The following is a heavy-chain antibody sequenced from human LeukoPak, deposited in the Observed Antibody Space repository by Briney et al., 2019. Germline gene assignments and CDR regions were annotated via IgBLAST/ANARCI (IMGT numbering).Heavy chain of an antibody. CDR2: IYYSGST. D-gene: IGHD7-27*01. CDR1: GGSISSSSYY. V-gene: IGHV4-39*07. CDR3: ARERDNWGSAAYFDY. Sequence: PSGTLSLTCTVSGGSISSSSYYWGWIRQPPGKGLEWIGSIYYSGSTYYNPSLKSRVTISVDTSKNQFSLKLKSVTAADTAVYYCARERDNWGSAAYFDYWGQGTLVTVSS. J-gene: IGHJ4*02.